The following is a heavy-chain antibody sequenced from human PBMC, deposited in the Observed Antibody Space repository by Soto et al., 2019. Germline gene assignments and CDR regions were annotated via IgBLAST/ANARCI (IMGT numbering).Heavy chain of an antibody. D-gene: IGHD3-3*01. CDR2: IYYSGST. J-gene: IGHJ5*02. CDR3: AREGGYGACYDFWSGYYTSVGFDP. V-gene: IGHV4-59*01. Sequence: SETLSLTCTVSGGSISSYYWSWIRQPPGKGLEWIGYIYYSGSTNYNPSLKSRVTISVDTSKNQFSLKLSSVTAADTAVYYCAREGGYGACYDFWSGYYTSVGFDPWGQGTLVTVSS. CDR1: GGSISSYY.